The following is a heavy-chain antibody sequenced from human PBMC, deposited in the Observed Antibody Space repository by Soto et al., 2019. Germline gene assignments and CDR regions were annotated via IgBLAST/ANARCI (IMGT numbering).Heavy chain of an antibody. CDR3: ARGGDGYNSDYFDY. J-gene: IGHJ4*02. CDR2: IYHSGST. CDR1: GGSISSGGYS. V-gene: IGHV4-30-2*01. D-gene: IGHD5-12*01. Sequence: SETLSLTCAVSGGSISSGGYSWSWIRQPPGKGLEWIGYIYHSGSTYYNPSLKSRVTISVDRSKNQFSLKLSSVTAADTTVYYCARGGDGYNSDYFDYWGQGTLVTVSS.